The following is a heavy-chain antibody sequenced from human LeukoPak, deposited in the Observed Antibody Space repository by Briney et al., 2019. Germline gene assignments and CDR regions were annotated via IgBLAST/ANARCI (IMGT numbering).Heavy chain of an antibody. Sequence: GGSLRLSCAASGFTFSSYAMSWVRQAPGKGLEWVSAISGSGGSTYYADSVKGRFTISRDNSKNTLYLRMNSLRAEDTAVYYCAEARLDYGGSGGFDYWGQGTLVTVSS. J-gene: IGHJ4*02. V-gene: IGHV3-23*01. CDR2: ISGSGGST. D-gene: IGHD3-16*01. CDR1: GFTFSSYA. CDR3: AEARLDYGGSGGFDY.